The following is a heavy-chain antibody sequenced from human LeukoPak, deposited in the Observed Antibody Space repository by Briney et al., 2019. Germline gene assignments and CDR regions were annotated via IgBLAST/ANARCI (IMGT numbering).Heavy chain of an antibody. CDR2: IYYSGST. D-gene: IGHD5-18*01. J-gene: IGHJ4*02. CDR1: GGSISSYY. V-gene: IGHV4-59*08. Sequence: PSETLSLTCTVSGGSISSYYWSWIRQPPGKGLEWIGYIYYSGSTNYNPSLKSRVTIPVDTSKNQFSLKLSSMTAADTAVYYCATSRSGYSYADYWGQGTLVTVSS. CDR3: ATSRSGYSYADY.